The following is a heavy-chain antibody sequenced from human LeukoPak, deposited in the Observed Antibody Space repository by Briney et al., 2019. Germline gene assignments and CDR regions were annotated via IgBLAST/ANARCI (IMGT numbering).Heavy chain of an antibody. CDR3: AREKFGRGWFDP. Sequence: GGSLRLSCAASGFTFSSYWMHWVRQAPGKGLVWVSRINSDGSSTSYADSVKGRFIISRDNAKNTLYLQMNSLRAEDTAVYYCAREKFGRGWFDPWGQGTLVTVSS. J-gene: IGHJ5*02. CDR1: GFTFSSYW. V-gene: IGHV3-74*01. D-gene: IGHD3/OR15-3a*01. CDR2: INSDGSST.